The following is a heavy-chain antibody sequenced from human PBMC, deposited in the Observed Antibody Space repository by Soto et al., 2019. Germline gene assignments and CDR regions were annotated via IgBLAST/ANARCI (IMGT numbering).Heavy chain of an antibody. J-gene: IGHJ4*02. D-gene: IGHD1-1*01. V-gene: IGHV3-66*01. CDR2: IYSGGGT. CDR1: LFIVSDDY. Sequence: EVRLVQSGGGLVQPGGSLRLSCAASLFIVSDDYMSWVRQAPGKGLEWVSLIYSGGGTDYAESVKGRVTISRDNSKNTLYLQMNSLKAEDTGMDYWATRMTTAPYWGQGTVVTVSS. CDR3: ATRMTTAPY.